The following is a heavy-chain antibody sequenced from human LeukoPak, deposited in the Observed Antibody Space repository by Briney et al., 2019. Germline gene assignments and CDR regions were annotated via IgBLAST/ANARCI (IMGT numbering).Heavy chain of an antibody. Sequence: SETLSLTCTVSGGSISSYYWSWVRQPAGKGLEWIGRIFSTGSTNYNPSLKSRVTMALDTSKNHFSLKVTSVTAADTAVYYCARLASSGWSHCDYWGQGTLVTVSS. CDR3: ARLASSGWSHCDY. J-gene: IGHJ4*02. CDR2: IFSTGST. CDR1: GGSISSYY. V-gene: IGHV4-4*07. D-gene: IGHD6-19*01.